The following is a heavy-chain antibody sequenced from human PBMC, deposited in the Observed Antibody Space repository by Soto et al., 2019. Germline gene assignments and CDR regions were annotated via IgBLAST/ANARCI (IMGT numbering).Heavy chain of an antibody. V-gene: IGHV3-73*02. Sequence: EVHLVQSGGGLVQPGGSLKLSCAASGFIFSGSAMHWVRQASGKGLEWVGRIGRKAKNYATEYGASLEGRFTISRDDSRTTTFLLVNSLKGEDTAVYFCVRHWLVFCRLDHWCQGTRVTFSS. J-gene: IGHJ4*02. CDR2: IGRKAKNYAT. D-gene: IGHD6-19*01. CDR1: GFIFSGSA. CDR3: VRHWLVFCRLDH.